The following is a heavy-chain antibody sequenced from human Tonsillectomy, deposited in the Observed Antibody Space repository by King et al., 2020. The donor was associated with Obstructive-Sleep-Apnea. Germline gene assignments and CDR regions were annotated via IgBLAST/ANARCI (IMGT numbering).Heavy chain of an antibody. CDR3: ARVVKTTAELDP. Sequence: DVQLVESGGGLVKPGGSLRITCAASGFTFSSYAMNWVRQAPGKGLEWVACISSRSGYIYYADSVRGRFTISRDNAKNSVFLQMNSLRAEDTAVYYCARVVKTTAELDPWGQGILVTVSS. CDR1: GFTFSSYA. J-gene: IGHJ5*02. CDR2: ISSRSGYI. V-gene: IGHV3-21*01. D-gene: IGHD4-17*01.